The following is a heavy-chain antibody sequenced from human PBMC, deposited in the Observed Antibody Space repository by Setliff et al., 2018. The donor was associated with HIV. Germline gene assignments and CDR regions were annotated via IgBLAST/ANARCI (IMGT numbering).Heavy chain of an antibody. D-gene: IGHD3-22*01. V-gene: IGHV1-69*13. CDR1: GGTFIRYA. CDR3: AIVTELDYYGGSGPTHLLFDS. CDR2: IIPIFGIP. Sequence: ASVKVSCKASGGTFIRYAFNWVRQAPGQGLEWMGEIIPIFGIPSYAQRFQDRVAITADESTNTAYMELSSLRSEDTAVYYCAIVTELDYYGGSGPTHLLFDSWGQGTLVTVSS. J-gene: IGHJ4*02.